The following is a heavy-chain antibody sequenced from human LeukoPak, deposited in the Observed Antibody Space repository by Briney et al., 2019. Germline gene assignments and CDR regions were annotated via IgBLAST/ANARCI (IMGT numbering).Heavy chain of an antibody. Sequence: QSGGSLRLSCVASGFTFSHYWMSWVRQAPGKGLEWVSGISWNSGSIGYADSVKGRFTISRDNAKNSLYLQMNSLRAEDTALYYCAKDIATGNRLYYFDYWGQGTLVTVSS. J-gene: IGHJ4*02. CDR1: GFTFSHYW. CDR2: ISWNSGSI. CDR3: AKDIATGNRLYYFDY. V-gene: IGHV3-9*01. D-gene: IGHD1-14*01.